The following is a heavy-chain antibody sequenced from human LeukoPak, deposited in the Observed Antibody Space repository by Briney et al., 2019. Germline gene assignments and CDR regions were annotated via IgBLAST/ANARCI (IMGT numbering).Heavy chain of an antibody. D-gene: IGHD6-13*01. J-gene: IGHJ5*02. CDR1: GGSFSGYY. CDR3: ARGGTYSSSWYVFRWFDP. Sequence: PSETLSLTCAVYGGSFSGYYWSWIRQPPGKGLEWIGXXXHSGSTNYNPSLKSRVTISVDTSKNQFSLKLSSVTAADTAVYYCARGGTYSSSWYVFRWFDPWGQGTLVTVSS. CDR2: XXHSGST. V-gene: IGHV4-34*01.